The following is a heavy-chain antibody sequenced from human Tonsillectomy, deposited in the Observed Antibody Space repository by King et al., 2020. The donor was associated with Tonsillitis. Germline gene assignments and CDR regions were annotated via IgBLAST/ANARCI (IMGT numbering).Heavy chain of an antibody. CDR2: IIPFFGTA. V-gene: IGHV1-69*01. J-gene: IGHJ6*03. CDR3: ARGGYNYGRTNYYYYYMDV. CDR1: GGTFSSYA. Sequence: QLVQSGAEVKKPGSSVKVSCEASGGTFSSYAINWVRQAPGQGPEWMGGIIPFFGTANYAQNFQGRVILTADESTTTACMELSSLRSEDTAVYYCARGGYNYGRTNYYYYYMDVWGEGTTVTVSS. D-gene: IGHD5-18*01.